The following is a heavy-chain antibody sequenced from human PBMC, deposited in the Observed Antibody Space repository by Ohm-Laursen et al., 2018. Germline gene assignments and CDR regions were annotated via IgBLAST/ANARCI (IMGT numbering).Heavy chain of an antibody. CDR3: AREVGLDV. Sequence: SLRLSCAASGFTFDDYGMHWVRHAPGKGLEWVSSISSSSSYIYYADSVKGRFTISRDNAKNSLYLQMNSLRAEDTAVYYCAREVGLDVWGQGTTVTVSS. CDR2: ISSSSSYI. V-gene: IGHV3-21*01. D-gene: IGHD1-26*01. CDR1: GFTFDDYG. J-gene: IGHJ6*02.